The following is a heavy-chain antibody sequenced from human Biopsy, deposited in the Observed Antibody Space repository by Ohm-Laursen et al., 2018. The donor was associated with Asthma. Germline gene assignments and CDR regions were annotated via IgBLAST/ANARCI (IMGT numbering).Heavy chain of an antibody. CDR1: GFSFSNFA. V-gene: IGHV3-30*01. D-gene: IGHD1-1*01. Sequence: SLRLSCSASGFSFSNFAIHWVRQAPGKGLEWVGVISKVASTQDYADSVKGRLTMARDNSKNTLDLQMNSLREGDTAVYYCVRDGTDDAFDIWGQGTVVSVSS. J-gene: IGHJ3*02. CDR2: ISKVASTQ. CDR3: VRDGTDDAFDI.